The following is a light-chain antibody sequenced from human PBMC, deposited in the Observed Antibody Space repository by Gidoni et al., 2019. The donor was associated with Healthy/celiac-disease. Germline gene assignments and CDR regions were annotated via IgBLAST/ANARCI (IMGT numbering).Light chain of an antibody. CDR1: QSVSSN. V-gene: IGKV3D-15*01. Sequence: EIVMPHSPATLSVSPEERATLSCRASQSVSSNLAWYQQKPGQAPRLLIYGASTRATGIPARFSGSGSGTEFTLTISSLQSEDFAVYYCQQYNNWPPITFGQGTRLEIK. CDR2: GAS. CDR3: QQYNNWPPIT. J-gene: IGKJ5*01.